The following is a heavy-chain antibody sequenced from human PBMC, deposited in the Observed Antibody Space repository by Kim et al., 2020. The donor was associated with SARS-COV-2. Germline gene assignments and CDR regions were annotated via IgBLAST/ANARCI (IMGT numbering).Heavy chain of an antibody. V-gene: IGHV3-11*04. Sequence: GGSLRLSCAASESIFSDYYMSWIRQAPGKGLEWVSYISSSGSTIYYADSVKGRFTISRDNAKNTLYLQMNSLRAEDTAVYYCASRHPMKNYYHAADVWGQETTVTVSS. CDR2: ISSSGSTI. CDR3: ASRHPMKNYYHAADV. J-gene: IGHJ6*02. CDR1: ESIFSDYY.